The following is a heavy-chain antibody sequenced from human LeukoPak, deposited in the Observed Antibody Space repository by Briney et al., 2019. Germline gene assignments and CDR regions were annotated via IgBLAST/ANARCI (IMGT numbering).Heavy chain of an antibody. Sequence: SETLSLTCIVSGGSVSSGSYYWSWIRQPPGKGLEWIAYIYHSGSTNYNPSLTSRVTISVDTSKNQFSLKLSSVTAADTAVYYCARRLEIGGYFDLWGRGTLVTVSS. J-gene: IGHJ2*01. V-gene: IGHV4-61*01. CDR1: GGSVSSGSYY. D-gene: IGHD5-24*01. CDR2: IYHSGST. CDR3: ARRLEIGGYFDL.